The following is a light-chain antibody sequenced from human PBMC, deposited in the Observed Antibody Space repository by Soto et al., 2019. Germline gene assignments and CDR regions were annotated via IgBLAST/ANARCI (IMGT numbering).Light chain of an antibody. CDR3: SSYTNITTRACV. Sequence: QSALTQPASVSGSPGQSITISCTGTSGDIGSYNRVSWYQQHPGKAPTLIIYEVTDRPSGVSNRFSGSKSGNTASLTISGLQAEDEAEYYCSSYTNITTRACVFGTGTKLTVL. V-gene: IGLV2-14*01. J-gene: IGLJ1*01. CDR2: EVT. CDR1: SGDIGSYNR.